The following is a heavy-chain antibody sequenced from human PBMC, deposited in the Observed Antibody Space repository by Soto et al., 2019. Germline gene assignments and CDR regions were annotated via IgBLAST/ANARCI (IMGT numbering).Heavy chain of an antibody. Sequence: GGSLRLSCAASGFTFSIYAMSLVRQAPGKGLEWVSAISGSGGSTYYADSVKGRFTISRDNSKNTLYLQMNSLRAEDTAVYYCAKESGSLYDSSGYYYPEYFQHWGQGTLVTVSS. CDR1: GFTFSIYA. D-gene: IGHD3-22*01. CDR2: ISGSGGST. J-gene: IGHJ1*01. CDR3: AKESGSLYDSSGYYYPEYFQH. V-gene: IGHV3-23*01.